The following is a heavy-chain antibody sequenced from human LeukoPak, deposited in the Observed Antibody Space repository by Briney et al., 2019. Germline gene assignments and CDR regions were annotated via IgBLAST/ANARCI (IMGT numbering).Heavy chain of an antibody. Sequence: GGSLRLSCAASGFTFSSYGMHWVRQAPGKGLEWVAFIRYDGSNKYYADSVKGRFTISRDNSKNTLYLQMNSLRAEDTAVYYCAKLPTDTAMVTPIDYWGQGTLVTVSS. J-gene: IGHJ4*02. V-gene: IGHV3-30*02. D-gene: IGHD5-18*01. CDR2: IRYDGSNK. CDR1: GFTFSSYG. CDR3: AKLPTDTAMVTPIDY.